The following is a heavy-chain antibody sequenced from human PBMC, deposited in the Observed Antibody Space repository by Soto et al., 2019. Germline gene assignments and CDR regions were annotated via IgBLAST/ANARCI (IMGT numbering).Heavy chain of an antibody. V-gene: IGHV1-69*02. CDR1: GGTFSSYT. J-gene: IGHJ4*02. Sequence: QVQLVQSGAEVKKPGYSVKVSCKASGGTFSSYTISWVRQAPGQGLEWMGRIIPILGIANYAQKFQGRVTITADKSTSTAYMELSSLRSEDTAVYYCARAASVTHDDYWGQGTLVTVSS. CDR3: ARAASVTHDDY. CDR2: IIPILGIA. D-gene: IGHD4-17*01.